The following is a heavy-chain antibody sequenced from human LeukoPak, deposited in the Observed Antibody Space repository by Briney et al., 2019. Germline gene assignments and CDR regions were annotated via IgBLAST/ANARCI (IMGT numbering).Heavy chain of an antibody. J-gene: IGHJ6*03. V-gene: IGHV3-21*01. Sequence: GGSLRLSCAASGFTFSSYSMNWVRLAPGKGLEWVSSISSTSAHIYYADSVKGRFTISRDNANNSLSLQMNSLRAEDTAVYYCARVHSGSFQYYHNYYMDVWGKGTTVTVSS. CDR3: ARVHSGSFQYYHNYYMDV. CDR2: ISSTSAHI. D-gene: IGHD1-26*01. CDR1: GFTFSSYS.